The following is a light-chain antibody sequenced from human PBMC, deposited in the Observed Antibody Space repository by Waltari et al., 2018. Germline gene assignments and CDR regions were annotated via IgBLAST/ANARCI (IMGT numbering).Light chain of an antibody. Sequence: DIVMTQTPLSLSVTPGQPASISCKSSQSLLHSDGKTYLYWYLQKPGQSPHLLIYEVSSRLSGVPDRFSGSGSGTDFTLKISRVEAEDVGVYYCMQGIHLGFTFGPGTKVDIK. V-gene: IGKV2-29*02. CDR1: QSLLHSDGKTY. J-gene: IGKJ3*01. CDR3: MQGIHLGFT. CDR2: EVS.